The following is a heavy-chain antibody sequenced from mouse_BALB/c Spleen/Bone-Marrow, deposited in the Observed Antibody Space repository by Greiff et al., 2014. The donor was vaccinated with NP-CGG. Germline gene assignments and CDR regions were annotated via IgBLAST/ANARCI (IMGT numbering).Heavy chain of an antibody. V-gene: IGHV1S56*01. CDR2: IYPGDGST. CDR3: ARRANYWYFDV. CDR1: GYTFTSYD. J-gene: IGHJ1*01. D-gene: IGHD3-3*01. Sequence: VQLVESGPELVKPGALVRISCKASGYTFTSYDINWVKQRPGQGLEWIGWIYPGDGSTKYNEKFKGKATLTADNSSSTAYVQLSSMSSENAAVDFYARRANYWYFDVWGAGTTLTVSS.